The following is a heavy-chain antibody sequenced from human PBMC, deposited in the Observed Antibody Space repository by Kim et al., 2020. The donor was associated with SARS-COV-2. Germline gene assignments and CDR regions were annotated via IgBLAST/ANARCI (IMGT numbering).Heavy chain of an antibody. Sequence: RTYSNPTLKGRVTISVDTSKNQFSLKLSSVTAADTAVYYCARDKVGGYFDYWGQGTLVTVSS. J-gene: IGHJ4*02. CDR2: RT. V-gene: IGHV4-31*02. CDR3: ARDKVGGYFDY. D-gene: IGHD6-19*01.